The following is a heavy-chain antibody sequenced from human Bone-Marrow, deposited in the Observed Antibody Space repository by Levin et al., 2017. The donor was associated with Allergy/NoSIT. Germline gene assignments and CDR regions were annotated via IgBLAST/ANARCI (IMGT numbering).Heavy chain of an antibody. CDR2: ISSSSSYI. CDR3: ARDYGPSYYDHSFDY. Sequence: GGSLRLSCAASGFTFSSYSMNWVRQAPGKGLEWVSSISSSSSYIYYADSVKGRFTISRDNAKNSLYLQMNSLRAEDTAVYYCARDYGPSYYDHSFDYWGQGTLVTVSS. J-gene: IGHJ4*02. V-gene: IGHV3-21*01. D-gene: IGHD3-3*01. CDR1: GFTFSSYS.